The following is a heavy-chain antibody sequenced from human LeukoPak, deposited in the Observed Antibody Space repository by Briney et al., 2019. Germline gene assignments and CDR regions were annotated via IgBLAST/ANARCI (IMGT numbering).Heavy chain of an antibody. CDR2: IIPIFGTT. V-gene: IGHV1-69*13. D-gene: IGHD3-10*01. CDR3: ARELVPYGSGNSMGD. J-gene: IGHJ4*02. CDR1: GGTLSSHA. Sequence: GASVKVSCKASGGTLSSHAISWVRQAPGQGLEWMGGIIPIFGTTNYAQKFQGRVTISADESTNTAYMELSSLRSEDTAVYYCARELVPYGSGNSMGDWGQGTLVTVSS.